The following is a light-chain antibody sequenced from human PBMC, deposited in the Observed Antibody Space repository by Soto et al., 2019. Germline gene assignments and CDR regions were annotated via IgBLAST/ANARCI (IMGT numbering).Light chain of an antibody. Sequence: EIHLTRSPSSLSASLGDRVTITFRASQGISDYLAWYQQKPGKVPKVLIYAASTLQSGVPSRFSGSGFGTDFTLTIRSLQPEDVATYYCQKYNSAPLTFGGGTK. V-gene: IGKV1-27*01. CDR2: AAS. CDR1: QGISDY. J-gene: IGKJ4*01. CDR3: QKYNSAPLT.